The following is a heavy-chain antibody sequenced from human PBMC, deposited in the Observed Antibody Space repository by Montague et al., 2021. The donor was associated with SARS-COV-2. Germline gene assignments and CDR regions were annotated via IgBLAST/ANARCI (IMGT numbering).Heavy chain of an antibody. CDR3: AASGRRGYSNPFHH. J-gene: IGHJ4*02. Sequence: TLSLTCTVSGDSITTGGYFWNWIRQHPGKGLEYIGAISYSGSTYYKPSLTSRVSISMDTSKNAFSLSLHSVTAADTDVCFCAASGRRGYSNPFHHCGRGSLVTVSS. CDR1: GDSITTGGYF. V-gene: IGHV4-31*03. CDR2: ISYSGST. D-gene: IGHD4-11*01.